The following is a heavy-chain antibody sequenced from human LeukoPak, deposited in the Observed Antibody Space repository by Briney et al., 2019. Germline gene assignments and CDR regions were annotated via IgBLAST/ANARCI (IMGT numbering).Heavy chain of an antibody. D-gene: IGHD3-10*01. CDR2: INPHSGGT. CDR1: GYTFSDHY. Sequence: GASVTVSFKASGYTFSDHYMHWVRQAPGQGLEWLGWINPHSGGTNSAQKFQGRVTMTRDTSISTAYMELSRLRFDDTAVYYCARDYYGSGSYPVDVWGQGTMVTVSS. V-gene: IGHV1-2*02. J-gene: IGHJ3*01. CDR3: ARDYYGSGSYPVDV.